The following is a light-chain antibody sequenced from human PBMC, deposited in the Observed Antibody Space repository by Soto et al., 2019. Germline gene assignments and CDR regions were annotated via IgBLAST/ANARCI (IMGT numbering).Light chain of an antibody. Sequence: TESAWVACRSGQSMNISCTGTSSDIGGYKYASWYQQTPDKTPKLMIYDVSYRPSGVSDRFSGSKSGNTASLTISGLQAEDEADYYCSSYTSINTHVFGTGTKVTVL. J-gene: IGLJ1*01. CDR1: SSDIGGYKY. V-gene: IGLV2-14*01. CDR2: DVS. CDR3: SSYTSINTHV.